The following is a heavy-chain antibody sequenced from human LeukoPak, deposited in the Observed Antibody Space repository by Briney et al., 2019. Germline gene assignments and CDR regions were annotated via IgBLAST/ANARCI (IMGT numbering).Heavy chain of an antibody. V-gene: IGHV4-59*01. CDR3: ASGPGGVFDY. J-gene: IGHJ4*02. D-gene: IGHD3-16*01. CDR1: GGSISSYY. CDR2: IYYSGST. Sequence: PSETLSLTCTVSGGSISSYYWSWIRQPPGKGLEWIGYIYYSGSTNYNPSLKSRVTISVDTSKNQFSLKLSSVTAADTAVYYGASGPGGVFDYWGQGTLVTVSS.